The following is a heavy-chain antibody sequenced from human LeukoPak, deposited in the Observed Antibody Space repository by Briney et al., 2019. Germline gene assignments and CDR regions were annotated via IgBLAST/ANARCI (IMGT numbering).Heavy chain of an antibody. D-gene: IGHD5-12*01. CDR1: GFTFRNYW. CDR3: ASLVATTPLYYMDV. Sequence: GGSLRLSCAASGFTFRNYWMTWVRQAPGKGLEWVANIKQDGSEKYYADSVKGRFTISRDIAKNSLYLQMNSLRAEDTAVYYCASLVATTPLYYMDVWGKGTTVTVSS. V-gene: IGHV3-7*01. J-gene: IGHJ6*03. CDR2: IKQDGSEK.